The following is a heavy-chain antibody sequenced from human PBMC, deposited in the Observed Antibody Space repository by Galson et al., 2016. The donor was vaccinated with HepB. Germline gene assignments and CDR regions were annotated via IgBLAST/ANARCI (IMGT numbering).Heavy chain of an antibody. CDR1: GFTFGSYV. D-gene: IGHD1-1*01. CDR3: ARSGIRHESDAFDI. CDR2: ISHDGRNK. J-gene: IGHJ3*02. V-gene: IGHV3-30*04. Sequence: SLRLSCAASGFTFGSYVMHWVRQAPGKGLEWVAVISHDGRNKYYADSVKGRFTISRDNSKSTLFLQMNSLRVEDTAVYYCARSGIRHESDAFDIWGQGTMVTVSS.